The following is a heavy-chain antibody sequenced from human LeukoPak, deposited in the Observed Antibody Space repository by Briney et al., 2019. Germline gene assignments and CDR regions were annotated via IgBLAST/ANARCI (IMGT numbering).Heavy chain of an antibody. CDR2: INTNTGNP. Sequence: ASVKVSCKASGYTFTNYAMNWVREAPGQGLEWMGWINTNTGNPTYAQGFTGRFVFSSDTSVSTAYLQISSLKTEDIAVYYCARGNYYVDYWGQGTLVTVSS. CDR1: GYTFTNYA. J-gene: IGHJ4*02. D-gene: IGHD3-10*01. V-gene: IGHV7-4-1*02. CDR3: ARGNYYVDY.